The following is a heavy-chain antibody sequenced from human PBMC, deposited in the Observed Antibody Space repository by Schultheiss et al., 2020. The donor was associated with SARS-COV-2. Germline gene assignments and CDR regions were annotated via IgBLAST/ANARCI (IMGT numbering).Heavy chain of an antibody. CDR2: ISSSGSTI. CDR1: GFTFSSYE. CDR3: ARTMTGPPFDY. Sequence: GGSLRLSCAASGFTFSSYEMNWVRQAPGKGLEWVSYISSSGSTIYYPDSVKGRFTISRDNAKNSLYLQMNSLRAEDTAVYYCARTMTGPPFDYWGQGTLVTV. J-gene: IGHJ4*02. V-gene: IGHV3-48*03. D-gene: IGHD3-9*01.